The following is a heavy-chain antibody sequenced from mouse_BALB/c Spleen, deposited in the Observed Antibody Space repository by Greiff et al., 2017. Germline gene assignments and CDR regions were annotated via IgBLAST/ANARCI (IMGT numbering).Heavy chain of an antibody. V-gene: IGHV2-9*02. CDR1: GFSLTSYG. D-gene: IGHD2-1*01. J-gene: IGHJ3*01. Sequence: VKLVESGPGLVAPSQSLSITCTVSGFSLTSYGVHWVRQPPGKGLEWLGVIWAGGSTNYNSALMSRLSISKDNSKSQVFLKMNSLQTDDTAMYYCAIYYGNFQFAYWGQGTLVTVSA. CDR2: IWAGGST. CDR3: AIYYGNFQFAY.